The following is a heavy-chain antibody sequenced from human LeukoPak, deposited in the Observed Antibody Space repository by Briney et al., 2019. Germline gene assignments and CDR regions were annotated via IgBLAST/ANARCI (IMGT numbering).Heavy chain of an antibody. D-gene: IGHD6-13*01. J-gene: IGHJ5*02. V-gene: IGHV4-34*01. CDR1: GGSFSGYS. CDR3: ATRPDIASTGPGWFDP. Sequence: PSETLSLTCAVYGGSFSGYSWSWIRQPPGKGLEWIGEITHSGVTNYNSSLKSRVAISVDTSKNHFSLILISVTAADTAIYYCATRPDIASTGPGWFDPWGQGTLVTVSS. CDR2: ITHSGVT.